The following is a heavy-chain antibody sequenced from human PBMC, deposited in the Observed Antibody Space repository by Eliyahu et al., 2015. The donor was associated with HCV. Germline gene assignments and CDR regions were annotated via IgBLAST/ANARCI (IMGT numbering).Heavy chain of an antibody. CDR2: IYYSGST. D-gene: IGHD3-22*01. J-gene: IGHJ4*02. V-gene: IGHV4-31*02. Sequence: EWIGYIYYSGSTYYNPSLKSRVTISVDTSKNQFSLKLSSVTAADTAVYYCARDSGWXSSGYIDYWGQGTLVTVSS. CDR3: ARDSGWXSSGYIDY.